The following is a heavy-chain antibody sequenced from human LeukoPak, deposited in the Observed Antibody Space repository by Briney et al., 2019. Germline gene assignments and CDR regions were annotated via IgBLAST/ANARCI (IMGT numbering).Heavy chain of an antibody. V-gene: IGHV3-23*01. CDR1: GFAFRDYA. Sequence: PGGSLRLSCAASGFAFRDYAMNWVRQAPGKGLEWVSAISGSGGSTYYADSVKGRFTISRDNSKNTLYLQMNSLRAEDTAVYYCAKASGYDQKGYYYGMDVWGQGTTVTVSS. CDR2: ISGSGGST. D-gene: IGHD5-12*01. CDR3: AKASGYDQKGYYYGMDV. J-gene: IGHJ6*02.